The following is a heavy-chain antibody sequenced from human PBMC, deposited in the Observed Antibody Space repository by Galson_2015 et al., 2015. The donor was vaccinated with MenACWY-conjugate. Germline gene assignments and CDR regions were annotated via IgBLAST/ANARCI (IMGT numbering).Heavy chain of an antibody. J-gene: IGHJ4*02. Sequence: SLRLSCAASGFIFNNYWMSWVRQVPGKGPEWVANIKQDGSEKYYVDSVRCRFTISRDNAKNSLYLQMNSLRAEDTAVYYCARDLGFYCSRNDCYSPYWGQGTLVAVSS. V-gene: IGHV3-7*03. D-gene: IGHD2-2*01. CDR2: IKQDGSEK. CDR1: GFIFNNYW. CDR3: ARDLGFYCSRNDCYSPY.